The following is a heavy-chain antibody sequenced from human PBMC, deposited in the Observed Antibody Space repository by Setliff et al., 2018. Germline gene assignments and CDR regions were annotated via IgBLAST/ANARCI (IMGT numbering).Heavy chain of an antibody. J-gene: IGHJ4*02. CDR3: VRHFLYSSGWSLYYFDY. Sequence: SETLSLTCTVSGASISSSSYYWXWIXQPPXXXXXXXXXXXXXXXXXXXXSLKSXXTMSVDISKNQFSLNLSSVTAADTAVYYCVRHFLYSSGWSLYYFDYWGQGALVTVSS. D-gene: IGHD6-19*01. V-gene: IGHV4-39*01. CDR1: GASISSSSYY. CDR2: XXXXXXX.